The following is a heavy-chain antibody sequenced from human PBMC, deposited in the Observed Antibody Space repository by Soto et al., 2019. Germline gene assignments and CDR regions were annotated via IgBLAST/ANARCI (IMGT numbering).Heavy chain of an antibody. Sequence: QLQLQESGPGLVKPSETLSLTCSVSGGSISISNYYWAWIRQPPGKGLEYIGSIYYTGSATYNPYLKSRVTIFVDTSKNQFSLKLRSVTAPDTAVYFCARHQHRGWPDCWGQGTLVTVSS. D-gene: IGHD6-19*01. V-gene: IGHV4-39*01. J-gene: IGHJ4*02. CDR1: GGSISISNYY. CDR2: IYYTGSA. CDR3: ARHQHRGWPDC.